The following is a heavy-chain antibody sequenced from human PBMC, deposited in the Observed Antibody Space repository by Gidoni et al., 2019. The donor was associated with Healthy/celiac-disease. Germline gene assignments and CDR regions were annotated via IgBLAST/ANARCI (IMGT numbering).Heavy chain of an antibody. CDR1: GFTFSNAW. Sequence: EVQLVESGGGLVKPGGSLRLSCAASGFTFSNAWMNWVRQAPGKGLEWVGRIKSKTDGGTTDYAAPVKGRFTISRDDSKNTLYLQMNSLKTEDTAVYYCTCRWELLAGAYFDYWGQGTLVTVSS. V-gene: IGHV3-15*07. CDR3: TCRWELLAGAYFDY. CDR2: IKSKTDGGTT. D-gene: IGHD1-26*01. J-gene: IGHJ4*02.